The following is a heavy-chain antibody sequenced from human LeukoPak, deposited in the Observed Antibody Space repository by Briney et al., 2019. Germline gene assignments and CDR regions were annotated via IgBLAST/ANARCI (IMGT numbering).Heavy chain of an antibody. J-gene: IGHJ4*02. CDR2: INHSGST. CDR1: GGSFSGYY. CDR3: ARDVEYSSSSFDY. D-gene: IGHD6-6*01. V-gene: IGHV4-34*01. Sequence: SETLSLTCAVYGGSFSGYYWSWIRQPPGKVLEWIGEINHSGSTNYNPSLKSRVTISVDTSKNQFSLKLSSVTAADTAVYYCARDVEYSSSSFDYWGQGTLVTVSS.